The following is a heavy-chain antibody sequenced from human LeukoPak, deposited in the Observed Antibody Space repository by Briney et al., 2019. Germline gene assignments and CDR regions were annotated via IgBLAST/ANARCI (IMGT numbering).Heavy chain of an antibody. J-gene: IGHJ3*02. CDR1: GGTFSSYA. V-gene: IGHV1-18*01. D-gene: IGHD1-26*01. Sequence: ASVKVSCKASGGTFSSYAISWVRQAPGQGPEWMGWISAYNGNTNYAQKLQGRVTMTTDTSTSTAYMELRSLRSDDTAVYYCARDRRATLGAFDIWGQGTMVTVSS. CDR2: ISAYNGNT. CDR3: ARDRRATLGAFDI.